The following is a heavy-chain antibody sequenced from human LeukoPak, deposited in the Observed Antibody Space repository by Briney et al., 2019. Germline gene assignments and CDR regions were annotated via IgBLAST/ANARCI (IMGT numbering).Heavy chain of an antibody. V-gene: IGHV5-51*01. J-gene: IGHJ4*02. CDR3: ARRSDSSGYYYVKAFDY. Sequence: GESLKISCKGSGYSFTSYWIGWVRQMPGKGLEWMGIIYPGDSDTRYSPSFQGQVTISADKSISTAYLQWSSLKASDTAMYYRARRSDSSGYYYVKAFDYWGQGTLVTVSS. CDR1: GYSFTSYW. CDR2: IYPGDSDT. D-gene: IGHD3-22*01.